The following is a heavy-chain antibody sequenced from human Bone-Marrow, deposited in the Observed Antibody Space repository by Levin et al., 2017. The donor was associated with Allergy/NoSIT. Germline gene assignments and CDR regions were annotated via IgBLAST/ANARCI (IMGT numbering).Heavy chain of an antibody. Sequence: GESLKISCEASGYSFTSYGFNWVRQAPGQGLEWMGWISAYNGNTMYAQKVQGRVTMTTDTSTSTAYMELRGLRSDDTAVYYCASGVVGTTIGRLDYWGQGTLVTVSS. D-gene: IGHD1-26*01. CDR3: ASGVVGTTIGRLDY. CDR1: GYSFTSYG. J-gene: IGHJ4*02. CDR2: ISAYNGNT. V-gene: IGHV1-18*01.